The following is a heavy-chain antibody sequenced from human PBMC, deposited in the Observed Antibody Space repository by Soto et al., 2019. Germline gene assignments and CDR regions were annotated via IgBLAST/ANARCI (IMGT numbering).Heavy chain of an antibody. Sequence: QVQLQQWGAGLLKPSETLSLTCAVYGGSFSGYYWSWIRQPPGKGLEWIGEINHSGGTNYNPSLKSRVTISVDTSKTQFSLKLTSVTAADTAVYYCARTYSSSWSHFEYWGQGTLVTVSS. CDR2: INHSGGT. J-gene: IGHJ4*02. D-gene: IGHD6-13*01. CDR3: ARTYSSSWSHFEY. V-gene: IGHV4-34*01. CDR1: GGSFSGYY.